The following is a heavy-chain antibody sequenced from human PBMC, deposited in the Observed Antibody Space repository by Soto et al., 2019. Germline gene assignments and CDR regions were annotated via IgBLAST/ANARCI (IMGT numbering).Heavy chain of an antibody. V-gene: IGHV3-30*18. D-gene: IGHD3-9*01. CDR1: GFTFSSYG. J-gene: IGHJ6*02. Sequence: QVQLVESGGGVVQPGRSLRLSCAASGFTFSSYGMHWVRQAPGKGLEWVAVISYDGSNKYYADSVKGRFTISRDTSKNTLYLLMNSLRAEDTAVYYYAKDLQGYDILTAYFYYYYGMDVWGQGTTVTVSS. CDR2: ISYDGSNK. CDR3: AKDLQGYDILTAYFYYYYGMDV.